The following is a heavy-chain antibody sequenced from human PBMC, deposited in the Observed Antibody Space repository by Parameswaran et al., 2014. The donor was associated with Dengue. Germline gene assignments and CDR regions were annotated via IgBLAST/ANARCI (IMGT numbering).Heavy chain of an antibody. V-gene: IGHV1-69*04. CDR3: ARMVVTPTYHFDS. Sequence: PGASVKVSCKAPGGTFSTYGISWVRQAPGQGLEWMGRITPIVGITDYPRKFQGRVTLTADKSTSTAYMEVSSLRSEDTAVYYCARMVVTPTYHFDSWGQGTLVTVSS. CDR1: GGTFSTYG. J-gene: IGHJ4*02. CDR2: ITPIVGIT. D-gene: IGHD2-21*02.